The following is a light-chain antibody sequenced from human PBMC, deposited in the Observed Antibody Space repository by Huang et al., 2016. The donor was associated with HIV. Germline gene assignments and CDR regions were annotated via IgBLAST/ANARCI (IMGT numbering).Light chain of an antibody. V-gene: IGKV3-11*01. J-gene: IGKJ5*01. CDR1: QSVSTY. CDR2: DAS. CDR3: QQRSSWPPSIT. Sequence: EVVLTQSPATLSLSPGERATLSCRASQSVSTYLDWYQQKPGQAPRLLLDDASNRATGIRDRFIGSGSGTDFTLTISSLEPEDFALYYCQQRSSWPPSITFGQGTRLEIK.